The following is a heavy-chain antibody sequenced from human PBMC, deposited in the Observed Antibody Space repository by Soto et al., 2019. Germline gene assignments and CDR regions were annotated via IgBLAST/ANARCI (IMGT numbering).Heavy chain of an antibody. Sequence: GASVKVSCQSSGYTVNDFYRNWVRQVPGDGLECVGWLNPKNGVINYAQKFQGRVTMTRDTSVNTSYMDLHRLNFDDSAIYYSVRGQAVLHLDLWARCTQVTVSS. J-gene: IGHJ1*01. CDR1: GYTVNDFY. V-gene: IGHV1-2*02. D-gene: IGHD1-1*01. CDR3: VRGQAVLHLDL. CDR2: LNPKNGVI.